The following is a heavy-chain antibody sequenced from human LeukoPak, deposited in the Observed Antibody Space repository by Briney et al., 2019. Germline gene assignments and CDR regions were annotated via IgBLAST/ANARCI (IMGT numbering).Heavy chain of an antibody. CDR1: GFTFSKVA. Sequence: PGGSLRLSCAASGFTFSKVAMSWVRQAPGKGPECVSTISSSGGDTYSADSVKGRFTVSRDNSKHTLFLQMNSLRAEDTALYYCAKGSLGSWYFFDYWGQGTLVTVSS. CDR2: ISSSGGDT. J-gene: IGHJ4*02. V-gene: IGHV3-23*01. D-gene: IGHD6-13*01. CDR3: AKGSLGSWYFFDY.